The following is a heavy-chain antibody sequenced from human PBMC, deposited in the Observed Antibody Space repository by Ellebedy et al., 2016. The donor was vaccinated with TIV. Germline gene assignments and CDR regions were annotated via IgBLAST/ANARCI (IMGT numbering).Heavy chain of an antibody. Sequence: MPSETLSLTCTVSGDSISSYYWSWIRQPPGKGLEWIWYVYYSGSSNYNPSLKSRFTISIDTSKNQFSMRLSSVTAADTAVYFCARQNPYVTGYYKDYFDYWGQGVLVTVSS. CDR2: VYYSGSS. V-gene: IGHV4-59*08. J-gene: IGHJ4*02. D-gene: IGHD3-9*01. CDR1: GDSISSYY. CDR3: ARQNPYVTGYYKDYFDY.